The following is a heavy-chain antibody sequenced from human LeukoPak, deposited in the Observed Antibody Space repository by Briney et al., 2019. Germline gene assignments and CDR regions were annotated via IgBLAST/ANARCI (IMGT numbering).Heavy chain of an antibody. Sequence: GGSLRLSCAASGFTFDDYAMHWVRQAPGKGLEWVSGISWNSGSIGYADSVKGRFTISRDNAKNSLYLQMNSLRAEDTDLYYCAKDSDYYDSSGYYLPDYWGQGTLVAVSS. CDR1: GFTFDDYA. CDR3: AKDSDYYDSSGYYLPDY. J-gene: IGHJ4*02. V-gene: IGHV3-9*01. D-gene: IGHD3-22*01. CDR2: ISWNSGSI.